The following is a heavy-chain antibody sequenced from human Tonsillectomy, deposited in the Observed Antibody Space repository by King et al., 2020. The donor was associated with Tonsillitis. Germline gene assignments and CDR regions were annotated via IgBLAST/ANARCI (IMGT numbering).Heavy chain of an antibody. J-gene: IGHJ5*02. D-gene: IGHD6-13*01. V-gene: IGHV3-9*01. Sequence: VQLVESGGGLVQPGRSLRLSCAASGFTFEDYAMHWVRQSPGRGLEWVSSISWNSGSIDYADSVKGRFTISRDNAENSLYLQMNSLRAEDTALYYCAKDNGIVAAGRLDPWGQGTLVTVSS. CDR3: AKDNGIVAAGRLDP. CDR2: ISWNSGSI. CDR1: GFTFEDYA.